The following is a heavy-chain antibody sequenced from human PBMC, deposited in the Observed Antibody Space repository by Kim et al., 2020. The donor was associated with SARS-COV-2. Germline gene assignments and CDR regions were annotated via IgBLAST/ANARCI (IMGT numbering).Heavy chain of an antibody. J-gene: IGHJ4*02. CDR3: ARIPGGSSSWYYCDH. CDR1: GFSFSDYY. V-gene: IGHV3-11*03. Sequence: GGSLRLSCAASGFSFSDYYMIWIRQTPGKGLEWVSYISGNTGYTNYADSVKGRFTITRDNTKNSLYLQMTSLRAEDTALYYCARIPGGSSSWYYCDHWDQGTLVTVSA. D-gene: IGHD6-13*01. CDR2: ISGNTGYT.